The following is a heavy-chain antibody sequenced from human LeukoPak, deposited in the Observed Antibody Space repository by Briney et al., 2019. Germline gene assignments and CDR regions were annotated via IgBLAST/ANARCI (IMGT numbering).Heavy chain of an antibody. CDR2: INHSGST. CDR1: GGSFSGYY. D-gene: IGHD4-17*01. CDR3: AREEAVGLKLRPIDY. Sequence: SETLSLTCAVYGGSFSGYYWSWIRQPPGKGLEWIGEINHSGSTNYNPSLKSRVTISVDTSKNQFSLKLSSVTAADTAVYYCAREEAVGLKLRPIDYWGQGTLVTVSS. J-gene: IGHJ4*02. V-gene: IGHV4-34*01.